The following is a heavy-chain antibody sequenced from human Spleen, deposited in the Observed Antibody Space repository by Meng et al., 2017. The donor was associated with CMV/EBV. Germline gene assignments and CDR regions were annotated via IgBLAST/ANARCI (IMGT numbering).Heavy chain of an antibody. D-gene: IGHD3-22*01. J-gene: IGHJ3*02. CDR3: ARDISPLQYNDSGDFYGGGFDI. V-gene: IGHV3-74*01. CDR1: GFTFSSYW. CDR2: INSDGSST. Sequence: GGSLRLSCAASGFTFSSYWMHWVRQAPGKGLVWVSRINSDGSSTSYADSVKGRFTISRDNAKNTLYLQMNSLRAEDTAVYYCARDISPLQYNDSGDFYGGGFDIWGQGTMVTVSS.